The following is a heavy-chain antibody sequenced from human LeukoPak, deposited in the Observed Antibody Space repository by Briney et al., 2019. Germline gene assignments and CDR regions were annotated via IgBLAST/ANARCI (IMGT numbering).Heavy chain of an antibody. Sequence: PSETLSPTCAVYGGSFSGYYWSWIRQPPGKGLEWMGEINHSGSTNYNPSLKSRVTISVDTSKNQFSLKLSAVTAADTAVYYCARLVRGVTFYSYYYMDVWGKGTTVTVSS. J-gene: IGHJ6*03. CDR1: GGSFSGYY. D-gene: IGHD3-10*01. CDR2: INHSGST. V-gene: IGHV4-34*01. CDR3: ARLVRGVTFYSYYYMDV.